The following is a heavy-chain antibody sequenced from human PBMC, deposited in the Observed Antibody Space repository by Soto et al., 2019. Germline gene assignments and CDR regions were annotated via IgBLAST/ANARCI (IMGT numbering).Heavy chain of an antibody. Sequence: PGECLKSSCAASGFTFSSYAMSWVRQAPGKGLEWVSAISGSGGSTYYADSVKGRSTISRDNSKNTLYLQMNSLRAEDTAVYYCAKVLNRIAAAGGDYWGQGTLVPVSS. D-gene: IGHD6-13*01. CDR1: GFTFSSYA. V-gene: IGHV3-23*01. CDR2: ISGSGGST. CDR3: AKVLNRIAAAGGDY. J-gene: IGHJ4*02.